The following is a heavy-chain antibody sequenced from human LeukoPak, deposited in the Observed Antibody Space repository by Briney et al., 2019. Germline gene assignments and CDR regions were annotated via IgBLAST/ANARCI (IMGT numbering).Heavy chain of an antibody. CDR3: ARRLGGSYFRGAFDI. CDR1: GGSISSSSYY. CDR2: IYYSGST. J-gene: IGHJ3*02. Sequence: KPSETLSLTCTVSGGSISSSSYYWGWIRQPPGKGLEWIGSIYYSGSTYYNPSLKSRVTISVDTSKNQFFLKLSSVTAADTAVYYCARRLGGSYFRGAFDIWGQGTMVTVSS. V-gene: IGHV4-39*01. D-gene: IGHD1-26*01.